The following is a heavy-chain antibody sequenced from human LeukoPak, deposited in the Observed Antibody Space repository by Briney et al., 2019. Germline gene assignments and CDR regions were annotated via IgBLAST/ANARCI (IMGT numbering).Heavy chain of an antibody. CDR2: INHSGST. CDR3: ARANYYDSSGHQTYYFDY. D-gene: IGHD3-22*01. J-gene: IGHJ4*01. CDR1: GGSFSGYY. V-gene: IGHV4-34*01. Sequence: SETLSLTCAVYGGSFSGYYWSWIRQPPGKGLEWIGEINHSGSTNYNPSLKSRVTISVDTSKNQFSLKLSSVTAADTAVYYCARANYYDSSGHQTYYFDYCGHGTLVTVSS.